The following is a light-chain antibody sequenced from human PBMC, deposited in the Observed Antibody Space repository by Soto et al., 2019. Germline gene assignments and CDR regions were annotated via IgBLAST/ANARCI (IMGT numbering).Light chain of an antibody. CDR1: QSVSSTY. CDR2: GAS. CDR3: QQYHTWPVT. J-gene: IGKJ4*01. Sequence: EMVMTQSPAILSVSPGESATLSCRPSQSVSSTYVAWYQHKAGKAPRLLISGASTGATGIPARFSGSGSGTEFTLTINSLQSEDSAVYYCQQYHTWPVTFGGGTKVDIK. V-gene: IGKV3-15*01.